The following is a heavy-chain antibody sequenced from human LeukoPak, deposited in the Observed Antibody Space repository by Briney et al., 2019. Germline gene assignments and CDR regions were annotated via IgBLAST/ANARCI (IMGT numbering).Heavy chain of an antibody. CDR1: GGSISSYY. CDR2: IYYSGST. V-gene: IGHV4-59*01. CDR3: ARDYGGTFDY. Sequence: SETLSLTCTVSGGSISSYYWSWIRQPPGKGLEWIGYIYYSGSTNYNPSLKSRVTISVDTSKNQFSLKLSSVTAAGTAVYYCARDYGGTFDYWGQGTLVTVSS. D-gene: IGHD4-23*01. J-gene: IGHJ4*02.